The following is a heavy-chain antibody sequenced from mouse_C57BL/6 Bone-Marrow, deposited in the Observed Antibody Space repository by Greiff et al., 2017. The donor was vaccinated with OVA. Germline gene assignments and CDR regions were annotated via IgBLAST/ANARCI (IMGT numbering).Heavy chain of an antibody. J-gene: IGHJ2*01. CDR1: GFTFSSYG. D-gene: IGHD1-1*01. V-gene: IGHV5-6*01. CDR2: ISSGGSYT. Sequence: EVQLQESGGDLVKPGGSLKLSCAASGFTFSSYGMSWVRQTPDKRLEWVATISSGGSYTYYPDSVKGRFTISRDNDKNTLYLQMSSLKSEDTAMYYCARHPYYYGSSYDYWGQGTTLTVSS. CDR3: ARHPYYYGSSYDY.